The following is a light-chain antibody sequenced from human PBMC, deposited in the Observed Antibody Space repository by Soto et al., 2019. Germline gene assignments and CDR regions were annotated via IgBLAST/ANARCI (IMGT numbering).Light chain of an antibody. Sequence: QSALTQPPSASGSPGQSVTISCTGTSSDVGGYNYVSWYQQNPGKAPKLMIYEVTKWPSGVPDRFSGSKSGNTASLTVSGLQAEDEADYYCSSYAGSTVVFGGGTKLTVL. V-gene: IGLV2-8*01. CDR3: SSYAGSTVV. CDR2: EVT. CDR1: SSDVGGYNY. J-gene: IGLJ2*01.